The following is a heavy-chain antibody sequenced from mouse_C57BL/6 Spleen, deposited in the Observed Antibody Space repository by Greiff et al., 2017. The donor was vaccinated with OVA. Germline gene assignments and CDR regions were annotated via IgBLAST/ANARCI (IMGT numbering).Heavy chain of an antibody. J-gene: IGHJ2*01. CDR2: ISSGSITI. CDR3: ARMNYYGSSDYFDY. D-gene: IGHD1-1*01. CDR1: GFTFSDYG. Sequence: EVKLVESGGGLVKPGGSLKLSCAASGFTFSDYGMHWVRQAPEKGLEWVAYISSGSITIYYADTVKGRFTISRDNAKNTLFLQMTSLRSEDTAMYYCARMNYYGSSDYFDYWGQGTTLTVSS. V-gene: IGHV5-17*01.